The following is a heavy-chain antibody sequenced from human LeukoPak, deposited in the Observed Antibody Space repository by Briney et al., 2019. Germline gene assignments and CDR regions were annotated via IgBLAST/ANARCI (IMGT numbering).Heavy chain of an antibody. CDR2: ISGSGSSI. V-gene: IGHV3-48*03. CDR1: GFTFSRFE. J-gene: IGHJ4*02. CDR3: ARDMGYCSSSNCYTYYLDY. D-gene: IGHD2-2*01. Sequence: GGSLSLSCVASGFTFSRFEMNWVRQAPGKGLEWVSYISGSGSSIYYADSVKGRFTISRDNAKHSLYLQMNTLRGEDTAVYYCARDMGYCSSSNCYTYYLDYWRQGSMVTVSS.